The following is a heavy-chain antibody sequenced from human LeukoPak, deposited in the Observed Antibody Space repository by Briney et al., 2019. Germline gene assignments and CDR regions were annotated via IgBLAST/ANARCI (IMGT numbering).Heavy chain of an antibody. CDR2: INSDGSTT. CDR1: GFTLNGYW. J-gene: IGHJ5*02. Sequence: GGSLGLSCAAPGFTLNGYWMHWVRQAPGKGLVWVSRINSDGSTTSYADSVKGRFAISRDNSKNTLYLQMNSLRAEDTAVYFCARVATGSYDWFDPWGQGTLVTVSS. V-gene: IGHV3-74*01. D-gene: IGHD3-10*01. CDR3: ARVATGSYDWFDP.